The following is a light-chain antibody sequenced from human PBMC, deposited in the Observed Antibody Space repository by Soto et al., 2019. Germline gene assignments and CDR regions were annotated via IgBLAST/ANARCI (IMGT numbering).Light chain of an antibody. J-gene: IGLJ2*01. CDR1: SSDVGGYTY. Sequence: QSALTQPASVSGSPGQSIAISCTGTSSDVGGYTYVSWYQQHPGKAPKLMIYDVSARPSGVSNRFSGSKSDNTASLTISGLQAEDEADYYCSSYTISITVIFGGGTKLTVL. V-gene: IGLV2-14*01. CDR2: DVS. CDR3: SSYTISITVI.